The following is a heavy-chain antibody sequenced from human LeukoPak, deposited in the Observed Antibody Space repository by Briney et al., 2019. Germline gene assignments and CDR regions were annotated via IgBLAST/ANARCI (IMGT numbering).Heavy chain of an antibody. CDR2: INSDGSST. D-gene: IGHD6-19*01. V-gene: IGHV3-74*01. J-gene: IGHJ4*01. Sequence: GGSLRLSCAASGFTFSSYWVHWVRQAPGKGLVWVSRINSDGSSTSYADSVKGRFTISRGNAKNTLYLQMNSLRAEDTAVYYCARTSSGWYYFDNWGQGTLVTVSS. CDR3: ARTSSGWYYFDN. CDR1: GFTFSSYW.